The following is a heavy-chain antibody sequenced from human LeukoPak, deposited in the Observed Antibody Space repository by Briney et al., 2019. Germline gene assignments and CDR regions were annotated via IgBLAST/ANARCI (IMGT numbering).Heavy chain of an antibody. Sequence: GASVKVSCKASGYTFTSYGISWVRQAPGQGLEWMGWISAYNGNTNYAQKLQGRVTMTTDTSTSTAYMELRSLRSDDTAVYYCARYTCSSTSCYDNWFDPWGQGTPVTVSS. D-gene: IGHD2-2*01. V-gene: IGHV1-18*01. CDR2: ISAYNGNT. J-gene: IGHJ5*02. CDR3: ARYTCSSTSCYDNWFDP. CDR1: GYTFTSYG.